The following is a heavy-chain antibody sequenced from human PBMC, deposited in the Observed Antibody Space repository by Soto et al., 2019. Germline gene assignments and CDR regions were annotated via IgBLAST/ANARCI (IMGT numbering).Heavy chain of an antibody. D-gene: IGHD1-7*01. CDR3: AKSLSASPNYVFDY. CDR2: ISGSGGIT. Sequence: EVQLLLSGGGLVQPGGSVRLSCAASGFPFSSYAMSWVRQAPGKGLEWVSGISGSGGITYYADSVKGRFTISRDNSKNSLYLQMNSLTAGDTAVYYCAKSLSASPNYVFDYWGQGTLVTVSS. V-gene: IGHV3-23*01. CDR1: GFPFSSYA. J-gene: IGHJ4*02.